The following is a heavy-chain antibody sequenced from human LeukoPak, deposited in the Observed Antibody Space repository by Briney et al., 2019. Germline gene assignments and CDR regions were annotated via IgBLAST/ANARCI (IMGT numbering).Heavy chain of an antibody. CDR1: GFTLRNFW. CDR2: VNGDGSVT. Sequence: GGSLRLSCAASGFTLRNFWMHWVRQAPGKGLVWVSSVNGDGSVTGSADSVKGRFTISKDSAQNTLYLQMNSLRADDTAVYHCAKGGPYSTSPLDYWGQGNLVTVSS. CDR3: AKGGPYSTSPLDY. J-gene: IGHJ4*02. V-gene: IGHV3-74*01. D-gene: IGHD6-6*01.